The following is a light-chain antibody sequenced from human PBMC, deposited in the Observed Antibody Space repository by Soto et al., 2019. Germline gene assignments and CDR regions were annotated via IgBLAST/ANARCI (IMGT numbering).Light chain of an antibody. Sequence: EIVLTQSPGTLPLSPGERATLSCRASQSVSSSYVAWYQQKPGQPPMLLIYGASSRATGIPDSVSGSGSGTDFSLTISRLEPEDFAVYYCQQYGSSFGQGTKVEIK. V-gene: IGKV3-20*01. CDR1: QSVSSSY. CDR2: GAS. J-gene: IGKJ1*01. CDR3: QQYGSS.